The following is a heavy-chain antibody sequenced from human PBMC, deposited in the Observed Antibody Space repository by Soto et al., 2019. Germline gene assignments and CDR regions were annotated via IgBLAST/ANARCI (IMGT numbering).Heavy chain of an antibody. CDR3: AKKRSGSAYYYYYGMDV. Sequence: PGGSLRLSCAASGFTFSNYAMSWVRQAPGKGLEWVSALSGSGDSPYYADSVKGRFTISRDNSKNTLYLQMNSLRAEDTAVYYCAKKRSGSAYYYYYGMDVWGQGTTVTVSS. D-gene: IGHD1-26*01. V-gene: IGHV3-23*01. CDR1: GFTFSNYA. J-gene: IGHJ6*02. CDR2: LSGSGDSP.